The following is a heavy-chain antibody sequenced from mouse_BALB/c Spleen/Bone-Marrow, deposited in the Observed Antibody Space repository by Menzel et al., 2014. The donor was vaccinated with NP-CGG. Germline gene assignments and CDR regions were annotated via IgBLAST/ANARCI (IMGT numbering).Heavy chain of an antibody. CDR1: GSTFSSFG. Sequence: EVKLVESGGGLVQPGGSRKLSCAASGSTFSSFGMHWVHQAPEKGLEWVAYISSGSSTVYYADKVMGRFTISRDNPKNTLFLQMTSLRSEDTAMYYCARSGSSSGYFDYWGQGTTLTVSS. J-gene: IGHJ2*01. CDR3: ARSGSSSGYFDY. V-gene: IGHV5-17*02. D-gene: IGHD1-1*01. CDR2: ISSGSSTV.